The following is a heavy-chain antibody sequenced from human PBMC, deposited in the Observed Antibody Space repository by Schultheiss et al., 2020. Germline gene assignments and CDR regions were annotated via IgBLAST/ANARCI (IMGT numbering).Heavy chain of an antibody. D-gene: IGHD5-12*01. CDR1: GFTFSSYA. CDR3: AREGGYVSPWYFDL. CDR2: ISSSSSYI. Sequence: GGSLRLSCAASGFTFSSYAMHWVRQAPGKGLEWVSSISSSSSYIYYADSVKGRFTISRDNAKNSLYLQMNSLRAEDTAVYYCAREGGYVSPWYFDLWGRGTLVTVSS. V-gene: IGHV3-21*01. J-gene: IGHJ2*01.